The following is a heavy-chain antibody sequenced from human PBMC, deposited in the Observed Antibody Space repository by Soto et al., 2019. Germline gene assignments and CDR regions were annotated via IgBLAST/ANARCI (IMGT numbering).Heavy chain of an antibody. CDR1: GFTVSSNS. J-gene: IGHJ3*02. V-gene: IGHV3-66*01. CDR3: ARGVVVPAARDAFDI. D-gene: IGHD2-2*01. Sequence: GGSLRLSCAVSGFTVSSNSMTWVRQAPGKGLEWVSIIYSGDNTYYADSVKGRFTISRDDSKNTLYLHMNSLRGEDTAVYYCARGVVVPAARDAFDIWGQGTMVTVSS. CDR2: IYSGDNT.